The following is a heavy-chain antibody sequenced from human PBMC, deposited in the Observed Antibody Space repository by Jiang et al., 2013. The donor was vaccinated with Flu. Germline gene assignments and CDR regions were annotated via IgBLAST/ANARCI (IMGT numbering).Heavy chain of an antibody. D-gene: IGHD3-22*01. J-gene: IGHJ6*02. CDR2: IYYSGTT. V-gene: IGHV4-61*08. CDR1: GGSVSSGGYY. CDR3: ARSSLTMIAVGGMDV. Sequence: GSGLVKPSETLSLTCSVSGGSVSSGGYYWSWIRQPPGKGLEWIGYIYYSGTTNQNPSLKSRGTISVDTSKNQFSLKLSSVTAADTAVYYCARSSLTMIAVGGMDVVGPVGPRVTVSS.